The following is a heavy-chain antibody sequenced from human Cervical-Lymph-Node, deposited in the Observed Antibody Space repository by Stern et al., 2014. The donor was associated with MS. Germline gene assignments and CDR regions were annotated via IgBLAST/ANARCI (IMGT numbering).Heavy chain of an antibody. D-gene: IGHD2-21*02. CDR3: ARDTAQVASWYFDL. Sequence: VQLVESGVEVKKPGASVKVSCKASGYTFTSSGITWVRQAPGPGLECMGWINTYNGDTNYAQKLQGRVTMTTDTSTTTAHMEVRSLRYDDTAVYYCARDTAQVASWYFDLWGRGTLVTVSS. V-gene: IGHV1-18*01. CDR2: INTYNGDT. J-gene: IGHJ2*01. CDR1: GYTFTSSG.